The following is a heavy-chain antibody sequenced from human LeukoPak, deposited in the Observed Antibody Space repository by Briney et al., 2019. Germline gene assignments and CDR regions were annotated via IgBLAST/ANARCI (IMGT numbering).Heavy chain of an antibody. Sequence: GGSLRLSCAASGFTFSSYGMHWVRQAPGKGLEWVAFIRYDGSNKYYADSAKGRFTISRDNSKNTLYPQMNSLRAEDTAVYYCAKSQWPRYFQHWGQGTLVTVSS. J-gene: IGHJ1*01. CDR3: AKSQWPRYFQH. V-gene: IGHV3-30*02. CDR1: GFTFSSYG. CDR2: IRYDGSNK. D-gene: IGHD6-19*01.